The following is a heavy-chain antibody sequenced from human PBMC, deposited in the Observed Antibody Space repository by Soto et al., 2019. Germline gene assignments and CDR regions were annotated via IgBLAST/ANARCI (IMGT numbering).Heavy chain of an antibody. J-gene: IGHJ5*02. CDR2: INPNSGGT. CDR1: GYTFTVYY. Sequence: GASVKVSCTASGYTFTVYYMHWVRQAPGQGLEWMGWINPNSGGTNYAQKFQGWVTMTRDTSISTAYMELSRLRSDDTAVYYCARGGAAAGINDNWFDPWGQGTLVTVS. CDR3: ARGGAAAGINDNWFDP. V-gene: IGHV1-2*04. D-gene: IGHD6-13*01.